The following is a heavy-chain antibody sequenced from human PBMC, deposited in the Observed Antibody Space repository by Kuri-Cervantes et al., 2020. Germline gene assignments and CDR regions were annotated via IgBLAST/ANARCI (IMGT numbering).Heavy chain of an antibody. CDR3: ARGIIAVAGMPLS. Sequence: GESLKISCAASGFTFSSYSMNWVRQAPGKGLEWVSYISSSSSTIYYADSVKGRFTISRDNAKNSLYLQMNSLRDEDTAVYYCARGIIAVAGMPLSWGQGTLVTVSS. J-gene: IGHJ5*02. V-gene: IGHV3-48*02. D-gene: IGHD6-19*01. CDR2: ISSSSSTI. CDR1: GFTFSSYS.